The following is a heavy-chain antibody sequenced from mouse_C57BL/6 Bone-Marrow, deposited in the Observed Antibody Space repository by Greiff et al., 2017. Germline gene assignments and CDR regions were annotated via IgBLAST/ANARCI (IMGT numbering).Heavy chain of an antibody. Sequence: QVQLQQSGPELVKPGASVKISCKASGYAFSSSWMNWVKQRPGTGLEWIGRIYPGDGDTNYNGKFKGKATLTADKSSSTAYMQLSSLTAEDSAVYFCARVSTMVTNWGQGTLVTVSA. D-gene: IGHD2-2*01. J-gene: IGHJ3*01. CDR2: IYPGDGDT. CDR3: ARVSTMVTN. V-gene: IGHV1-82*01. CDR1: GYAFSSSW.